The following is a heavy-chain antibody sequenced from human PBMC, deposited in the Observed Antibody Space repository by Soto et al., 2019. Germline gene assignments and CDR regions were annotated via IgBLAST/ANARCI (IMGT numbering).Heavy chain of an antibody. CDR2: ISGSGGST. CDR1: GFTFSSYA. CDR3: ASPLWARGYSYGPLRMVPYFDY. V-gene: IGHV3-23*01. J-gene: IGHJ4*02. D-gene: IGHD5-18*01. Sequence: GGSLRLSCAASGFTFSSYAMSWVRQAPGKGLEWVSAISGSGGSTYYADSVKGRFTISRDNSKNTLYLQMNSLRAEDTAVYYCASPLWARGYSYGPLRMVPYFDYWGQGTLVTVSS.